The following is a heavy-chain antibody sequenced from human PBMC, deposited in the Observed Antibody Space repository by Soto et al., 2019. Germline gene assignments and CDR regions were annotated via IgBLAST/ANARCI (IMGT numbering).Heavy chain of an antibody. J-gene: IGHJ4*02. CDR2: VYWTGST. CDR3: ARSHYTYGLLIDY. V-gene: IGHV4-39*01. CDR1: GDSITTHGYY. D-gene: IGHD2-8*01. Sequence: PSETLYITFSVSGDSITTHGYYWGWIRQPPGKGLQWIGNVYWTGSTFSHPSLTSRVFISVDTSKNEFSLRLTSVTAADTAVYYCARSHYTYGLLIDYWGPGXLVTVYS.